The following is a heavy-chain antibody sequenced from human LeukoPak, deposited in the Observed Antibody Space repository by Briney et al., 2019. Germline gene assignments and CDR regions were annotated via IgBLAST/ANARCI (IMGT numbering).Heavy chain of an antibody. J-gene: IGHJ6*02. CDR1: GFTFSNAW. D-gene: IGHD2-21*02. CDR2: IKSNTDGGTT. CDR3: TTGSCGGDCSVDYYYGMDV. V-gene: IGHV3-15*01. Sequence: GGSLRLSCAASGFTFSNAWLSWVRQAPGKGLEWIGRIKSNTDGGTTDFAAPVSGRFTISRDDSKDTLYLQMNSLKTEDTAVYYCTTGSCGGDCSVDYYYGMDVWGQGTTVTVPS.